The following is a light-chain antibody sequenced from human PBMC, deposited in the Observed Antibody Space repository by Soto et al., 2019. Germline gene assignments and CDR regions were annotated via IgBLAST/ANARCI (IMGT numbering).Light chain of an antibody. Sequence: EIVLTQSPATLSLSPGERATLSCGASQSVSSHLAWYQQKPGQAPRLLMYDTSNRATGIPARFSGSGSGTEFTLTISSLEPEDFAVYYCQQRVNWPLTFGGGTKVEIK. CDR3: QQRVNWPLT. CDR1: QSVSSH. CDR2: DTS. J-gene: IGKJ4*01. V-gene: IGKV3-11*01.